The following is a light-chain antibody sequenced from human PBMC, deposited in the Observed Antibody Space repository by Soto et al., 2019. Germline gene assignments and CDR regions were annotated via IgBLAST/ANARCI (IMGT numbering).Light chain of an antibody. CDR3: AACDDSLNVVL. CDR1: TSNIGRKS. V-gene: IGLV1-44*01. Sequence: QSVLTQPPSASETPGQRVTISCSGSTSNIGRKSVNWFRRLPGTTPKLLIHSSDQRPSRVPDRFACSKSGASASLAISGLQSEDDADYYYAACDDSLNVVLFGGGTKLTVL. CDR2: SSD. J-gene: IGLJ2*01.